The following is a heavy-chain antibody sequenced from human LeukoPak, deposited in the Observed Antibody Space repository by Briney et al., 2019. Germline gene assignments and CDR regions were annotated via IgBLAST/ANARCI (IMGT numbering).Heavy chain of an antibody. V-gene: IGHV3-49*04. D-gene: IGHD3-10*01. CDR2: IRSQGYGGTT. J-gene: IGHJ4*02. CDR1: GFTFGDYA. Sequence: GGSLRLSCTTSGFTFGDYAMSWVRQAPGKGLEWVGLIRSQGYGGTTQYAASVKGRFTISRDDSKSIAYLQMNSLKTEDTAVYYCTRVSRSGSYSDFWGQGTLVTVSS. CDR3: TRVSRSGSYSDF.